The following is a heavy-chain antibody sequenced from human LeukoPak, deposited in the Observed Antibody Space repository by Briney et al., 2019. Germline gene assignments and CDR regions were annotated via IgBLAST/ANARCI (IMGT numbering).Heavy chain of an antibody. CDR2: ISYDGSNK. Sequence: GGSLRLSCAASGFTFSSYGMHWVRQAPGKGLEWVAVISYDGSNKYYADSVKGRFTISRDNSKNTLYLQMNSLRAEDTAVYYCAKHSDSSSRYLGALDYWGQGTLVTVSS. D-gene: IGHD6-13*01. V-gene: IGHV3-30*18. CDR3: AKHSDSSSRYLGALDY. J-gene: IGHJ4*02. CDR1: GFTFSSYG.